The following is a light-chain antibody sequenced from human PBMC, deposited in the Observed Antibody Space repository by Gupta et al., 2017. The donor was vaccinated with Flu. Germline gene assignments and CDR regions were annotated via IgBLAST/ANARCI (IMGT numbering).Light chain of an antibody. J-gene: IGKJ3*01. CDR1: QSISSY. CDR3: QQSYNNPFFT. V-gene: IGKV1-39*01. CDR2: AAS. Sequence: SSLSASVGDRGTITCRASQSISSYLYWYEQKPRQAPKLLIYAASSWQSGVPSRFSGSGCGKDLSLTISSRQPEDFASYYCQQSYNNPFFTFGHGTNVDIK.